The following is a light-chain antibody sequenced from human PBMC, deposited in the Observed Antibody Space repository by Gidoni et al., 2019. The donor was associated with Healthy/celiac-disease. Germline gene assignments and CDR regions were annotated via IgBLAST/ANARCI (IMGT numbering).Light chain of an antibody. CDR3: PQYGISPVT. Sequence: VLTQSPGTLSLSPGERATLSSRASQSVSSIDLAWYQQKPGQAPRLLIYGASSRATGLPDRFSGSGSGTDFTLTISRLEPEDFAVYYCPQYGISPVTFGQGTKLEIK. CDR1: QSVSSID. V-gene: IGKV3-20*01. J-gene: IGKJ2*01. CDR2: GAS.